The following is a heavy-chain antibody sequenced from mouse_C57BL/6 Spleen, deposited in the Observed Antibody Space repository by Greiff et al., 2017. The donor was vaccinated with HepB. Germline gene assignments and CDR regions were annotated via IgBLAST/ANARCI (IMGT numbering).Heavy chain of an antibody. CDR2: ISSGSSTI. CDR3: ARDGSNFSFAY. V-gene: IGHV5-17*01. CDR1: GFTFSDYG. J-gene: IGHJ3*01. D-gene: IGHD1-1*01. Sequence: EVKLVESGGGLVKPGGSLKLSCAASGFTFSDYGMHWVRQAPEKGLEWVAYISSGSSTIYYADTVKGRFTISRDNAKNTLFLQMTSLRSEDTAMYYCARDGSNFSFAYWGQGTLVTVSA.